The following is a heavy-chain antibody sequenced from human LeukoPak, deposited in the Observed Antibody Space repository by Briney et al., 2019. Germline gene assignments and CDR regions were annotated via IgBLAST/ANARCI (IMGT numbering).Heavy chain of an antibody. CDR3: ARTQYSSGWYYFDY. CDR2: SDWDDDK. V-gene: IGHV2-70*04. J-gene: IGHJ4*02. D-gene: IGHD6-19*01. CDR1: GFSLGTSGMR. Sequence: SGPALLKPTPTLTLTCTFSGFSLGTSGMRVSWIRQPPGKALEWLSLSDWDDDKLYSTSLKTRLTISKDTSKNQVVLTMTNMDPVDTATYYCARTQYSSGWYYFDYWGQGTLVTVSS.